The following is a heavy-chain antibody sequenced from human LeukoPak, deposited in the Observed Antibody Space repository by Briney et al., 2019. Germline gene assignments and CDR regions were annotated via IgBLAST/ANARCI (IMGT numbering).Heavy chain of an antibody. J-gene: IGHJ2*01. Sequence: GGSLRLSCAASGFTFSSYAMSWVRQAPGKGLEWVSAISGSGGSTYYADSVKGRFTISRDNSKNTLYLQMNSLRAGDTAVYYCARAAYSSTWYSRYFDLWGRGTLVTVSS. D-gene: IGHD6-13*01. CDR2: ISGSGGST. V-gene: IGHV3-23*01. CDR1: GFTFSSYA. CDR3: ARAAYSSTWYSRYFDL.